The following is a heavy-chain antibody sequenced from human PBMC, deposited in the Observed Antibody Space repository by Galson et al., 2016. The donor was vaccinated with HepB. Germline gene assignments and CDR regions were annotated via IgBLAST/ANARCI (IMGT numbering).Heavy chain of an antibody. J-gene: IGHJ4*02. Sequence: SVKVSCKASGYTFTSYGISWVRQAPGQGLEWMGWISGYNDNTHYAQRLQGRVTMTTEASTSTAYMELRSLRSDDTAVDYCARGRGGVFIMGANLMVDYWGQGTLVTVSS. D-gene: IGHD1-26*01. CDR3: ARGRGGVFIMGANLMVDY. CDR1: GYTFTSYG. V-gene: IGHV1-18*01. CDR2: ISGYNDNT.